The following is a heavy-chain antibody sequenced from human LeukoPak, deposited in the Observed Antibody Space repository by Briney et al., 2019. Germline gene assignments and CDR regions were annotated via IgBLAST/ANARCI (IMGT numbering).Heavy chain of an antibody. CDR3: ARRPGPRYCSGGSCKYYFDY. D-gene: IGHD2-15*01. CDR1: GYTFTSYD. J-gene: IGHJ4*02. CDR2: MNPNSGNT. Sequence: ASVKVSCKASGYTFTSYDINWVRRATGQGLEWMGWMNPNSGNTGYAQKFQGRVTITRNTSISTAYMELSSLRSEDTAVYYCARRPGPRYCSGGSCKYYFDYWGQGTLVTVSS. V-gene: IGHV1-8*03.